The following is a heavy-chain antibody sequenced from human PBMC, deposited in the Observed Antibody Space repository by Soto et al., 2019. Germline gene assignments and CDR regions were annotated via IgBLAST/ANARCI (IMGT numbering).Heavy chain of an antibody. CDR2: IYYSGST. J-gene: IGHJ4*02. V-gene: IGHV4-30-4*01. D-gene: IGHD3-22*01. CDR3: ARDRPPWYYDSRVVDY. CDR1: GGSISSGDYH. Sequence: PSETLSLTCTVSGGSISSGDYHWIWIRQPPGKGLEWIGYIYYSGSTYYNPSLKSRVTISVDRSKNQFSLKLSSVTAADTAVYYCARDRPPWYYDSRVVDYWGQGTLVTVSS.